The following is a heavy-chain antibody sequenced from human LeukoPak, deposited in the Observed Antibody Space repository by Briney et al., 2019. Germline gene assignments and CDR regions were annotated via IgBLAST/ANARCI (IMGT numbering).Heavy chain of an antibody. CDR3: AKDYKAYSSGWYS. J-gene: IGHJ4*02. D-gene: IGHD6-19*01. V-gene: IGHV3-33*06. CDR2: IWYDGSNK. Sequence: GRSLRLSCAASGFTFSSYGMHWVRQAPGKGLEWVAVIWYDGSNKYYADSVKGRFTISRDNSKNTLYLQMNSLRAEDTAVYYCAKDYKAYSSGWYSWGQGTLVTVSS. CDR1: GFTFSSYG.